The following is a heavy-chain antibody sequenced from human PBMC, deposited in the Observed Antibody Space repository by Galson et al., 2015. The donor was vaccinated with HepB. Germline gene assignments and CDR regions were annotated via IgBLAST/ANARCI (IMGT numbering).Heavy chain of an antibody. J-gene: IGHJ4*02. CDR2: ITYTSANI. CDR1: GFTFSVFS. D-gene: IGHD1-26*01. V-gene: IGHV3-21*01. Sequence: SLRLSCAASGFTFSVFSMTWVRQAPGKGLEWVSSITYTSANIHYADSVEGRFTISRDNAKNSLYLQMNSLRAEDTAIYYCARDQWELPDYWGQGTLVTVSS. CDR3: ARDQWELPDY.